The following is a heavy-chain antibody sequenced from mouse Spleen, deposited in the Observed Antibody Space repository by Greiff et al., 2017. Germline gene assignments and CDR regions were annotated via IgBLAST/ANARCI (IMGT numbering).Heavy chain of an antibody. D-gene: IGHD1-1*01. CDR3: ASPHYYGSRDWYFDV. V-gene: IGHV2-9*02. CDR2: IWAGGST. Sequence: QVQLQQSGPGLVAPSQSLSITCTVSGFSLTSYGVHWVRQPPGKGLEWLGVIWAGGSTNYNSALMSRLSISKDNSKSQVFLKMNSLQTDDTAMYYCASPHYYGSRDWYFDVWGAGTTVTVSS. J-gene: IGHJ1*01. CDR1: GFSLTSYG.